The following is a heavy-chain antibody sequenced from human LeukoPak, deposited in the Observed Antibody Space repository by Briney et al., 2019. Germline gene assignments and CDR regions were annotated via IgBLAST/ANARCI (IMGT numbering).Heavy chain of an antibody. CDR3: ARDSRGVWGRGLHFDY. CDR1: GYTFTSYY. CDR2: INPSGGST. Sequence: ASVKVSCKASGYTFTSYYMHWVRQAPGQGLEWMGIINPSGGSTSYAQKFQGRVTMTRDMSTSTAYMELSRLRSDDTAVYYCARDSRGVWGRGLHFDYWGQGTLVTVSS. V-gene: IGHV1-46*01. J-gene: IGHJ4*02. D-gene: IGHD3-16*01.